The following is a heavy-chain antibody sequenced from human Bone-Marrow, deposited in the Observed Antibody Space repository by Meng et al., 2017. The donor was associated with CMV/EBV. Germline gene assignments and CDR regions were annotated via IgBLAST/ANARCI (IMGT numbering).Heavy chain of an antibody. CDR2: INSDGSST. Sequence: YWMQWVRQAQGKGLVWVSRINSDGSSTSYADSVKGRFTISRDNAKNTLYLQMNSLRAEDTAVYYCARENYDFWSGYFWAGSSKNWFDPWGQGTLVTVSS. D-gene: IGHD3-3*01. CDR3: ARENYDFWSGYFWAGSSKNWFDP. J-gene: IGHJ5*02. V-gene: IGHV3-74*01. CDR1: YW.